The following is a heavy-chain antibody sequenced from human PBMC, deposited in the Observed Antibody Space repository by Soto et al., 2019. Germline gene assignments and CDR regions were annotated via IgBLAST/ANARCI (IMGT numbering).Heavy chain of an antibody. CDR1: GFTFSNAW. Sequence: EVQLVASGGGLVKPGGSLRLSCAASGFTFSNAWMSWVRQAPGKGLEWVGRIKSNTDGGTTDYAAPVKGRFTISRDDSKNTLYLEINSLKIEDTAVYYCTGSSWDGFWGQGTLVTVSS. D-gene: IGHD6-13*01. J-gene: IGHJ4*02. V-gene: IGHV3-15*01. CDR2: IKSNTDGGTT. CDR3: TGSSWDGF.